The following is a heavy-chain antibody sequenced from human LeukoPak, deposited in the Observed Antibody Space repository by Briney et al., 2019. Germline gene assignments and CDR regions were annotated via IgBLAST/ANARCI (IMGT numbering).Heavy chain of an antibody. CDR2: IYPGDSDT. Sequence: RGESLKISCKGSGYSFTSYWIGWVRQMPGKGLEWMGIIYPGDSDTRYSPSFQGQVTISADKSISTAYLQWSSLKASDTTMYYCARTDYSSGWSPLQHWGQGTLVTVSS. CDR3: ARTDYSSGWSPLQH. D-gene: IGHD6-13*01. V-gene: IGHV5-51*01. J-gene: IGHJ1*01. CDR1: GYSFTSYW.